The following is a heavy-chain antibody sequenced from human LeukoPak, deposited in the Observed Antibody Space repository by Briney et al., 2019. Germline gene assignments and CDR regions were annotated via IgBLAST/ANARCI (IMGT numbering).Heavy chain of an antibody. V-gene: IGHV3-23*01. Sequence: GGSLRLSCAASGFTFSSYAMSWVRQAPGKGLEWVSAISGSGGSTYYADSVKGRFTISRDNSKNTLYQQMNSLRAEDTAVYYCAKDLSRPTYYYGSARGDAFDIWGQGTMVTVSS. CDR1: GFTFSSYA. J-gene: IGHJ3*02. D-gene: IGHD3-10*01. CDR2: ISGSGGST. CDR3: AKDLSRPTYYYGSARGDAFDI.